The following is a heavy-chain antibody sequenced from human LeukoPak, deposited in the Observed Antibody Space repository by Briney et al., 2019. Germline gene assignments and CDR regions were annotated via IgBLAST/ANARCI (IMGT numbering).Heavy chain of an antibody. D-gene: IGHD2-15*01. CDR1: GFTFSSYA. J-gene: IGHJ6*02. CDR3: AKDEAFRVAATQDYYYGMDV. Sequence: GGSLRLSCAASGFTFSSYAMSWVRQAPGKGLEWVSAISGSGGSTYYADSVKGRFTISRDNSKNTLYLQMNSLRAEDTAVYYCAKDEAFRVAATQDYYYGMDVWGQGTTVTVSS. V-gene: IGHV3-23*01. CDR2: ISGSGGST.